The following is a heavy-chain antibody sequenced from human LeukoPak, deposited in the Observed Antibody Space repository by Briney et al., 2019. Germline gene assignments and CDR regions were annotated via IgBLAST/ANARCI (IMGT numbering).Heavy chain of an antibody. CDR1: GGTFSSYA. D-gene: IGHD3-22*01. CDR2: IIPIFGTA. V-gene: IGHV1-69*06. CDR3: ATRNAGPQKYYYDSSGQFDY. Sequence: SVKVSCKASGGTFSSYAISWVRQAPGQGLEWMGGIIPIFGTANYAQKFQGRVTMTEDTSTDTAYMELSSLRSEDTAVYYCATRNAGPQKYYYDSSGQFDYWGQGTLVTVSS. J-gene: IGHJ4*02.